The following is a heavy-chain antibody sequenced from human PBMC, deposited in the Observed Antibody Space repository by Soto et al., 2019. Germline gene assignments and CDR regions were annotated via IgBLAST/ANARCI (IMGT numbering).Heavy chain of an antibody. D-gene: IGHD1-1*01. J-gene: IGHJ4*02. CDR3: ARGDWSSGY. Sequence: GGSLRLSCVGSGFTFSNYWMHWVRQAPGKGLEWVSYISSAASSKYYADSVKGRFTVSRDNAKGSLYLQMDSLRAEDTAVYYCARGDWSSGYWGQGTLVTVSS. CDR2: ISSAASSK. V-gene: IGHV3-48*01. CDR1: GFTFSNYW.